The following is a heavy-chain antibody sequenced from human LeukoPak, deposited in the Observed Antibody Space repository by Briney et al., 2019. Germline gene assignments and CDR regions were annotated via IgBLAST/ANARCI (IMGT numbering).Heavy chain of an antibody. J-gene: IGHJ4*02. CDR1: GFTFSSYG. D-gene: IGHD6-19*01. V-gene: IGHV3-33*01. Sequence: GGSLRLSCAASGFTFSSYGMHWVRQAPGKGLEWLAVIWYDGSNKYYADSVKGRFTISRDNSKNTLYLQMNSLRAEDTAVYYCARDGDAYSSGWLWGQGTLVTVSS. CDR3: ARDGDAYSSGWL. CDR2: IWYDGSNK.